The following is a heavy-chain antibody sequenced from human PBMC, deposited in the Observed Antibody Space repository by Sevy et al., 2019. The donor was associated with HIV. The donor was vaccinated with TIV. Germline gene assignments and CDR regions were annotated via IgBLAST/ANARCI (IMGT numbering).Heavy chain of an antibody. CDR3: ARARGYSGYDWGNWFDP. J-gene: IGHJ5*02. CDR1: GFTLSDYY. V-gene: IGHV3-11*04. D-gene: IGHD5-12*01. CDR2: IRSSGSTI. Sequence: GGSLRLSCAASGFTLSDYYMTWIRQAPGKGLEWLSYIRSSGSTISYADSVKGRFTISRDNAKNSLYLQMNSLRAEDTAVYYCARARGYSGYDWGNWFDPWGQGTLVTVSS.